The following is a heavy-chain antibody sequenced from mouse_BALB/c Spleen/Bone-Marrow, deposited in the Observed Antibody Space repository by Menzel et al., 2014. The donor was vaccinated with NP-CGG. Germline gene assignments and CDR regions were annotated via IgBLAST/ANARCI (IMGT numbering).Heavy chain of an antibody. CDR1: GFTFSDFY. CDR3: ARDVGYGNYFVY. CDR2: SRNKAKYYTT. V-gene: IGHV7-1*02. J-gene: IGHJ3*01. Sequence: EVKAEESGGGLVQPGDSLRLSCATSGFTFSDFYMEWVRQPPGKRLEWIAASRNKAKYYTTEYSASVKGRFIVSRDTSQSVLYLQMNALRAEDTAIYYCARDVGYGNYFVYWGQGTLVTVSA. D-gene: IGHD2-10*02.